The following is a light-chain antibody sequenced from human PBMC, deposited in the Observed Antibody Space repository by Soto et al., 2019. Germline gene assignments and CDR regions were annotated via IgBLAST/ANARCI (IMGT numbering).Light chain of an antibody. CDR2: AAS. V-gene: IGKV1-12*01. Sequence: DIQMTQSPSSVSASVGDKVNIISRGSQAVSTWLAWYQQKPGGAPKLLIYAASTLQSGVPSRFSGSGSGTDFTLTIRSLQTEDFATYYCKQGASFPRTFGGGTKVDIK. J-gene: IGKJ4*01. CDR1: QAVSTW. CDR3: KQGASFPRT.